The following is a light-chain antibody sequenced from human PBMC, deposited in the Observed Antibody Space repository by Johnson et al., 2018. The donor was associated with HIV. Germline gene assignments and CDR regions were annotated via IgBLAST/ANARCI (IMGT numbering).Light chain of an antibody. V-gene: IGLV1-51*01. CDR2: DNN. CDR1: SSNIGNNY. J-gene: IGLJ1*01. CDR3: GTWDSGLSGGLSL. Sequence: QLVLTQPPSVSAAPGQKVTISCSGSSSNIGNNYVSWYQQLPGTAPKLLIYDNNKRPSGIPDRFSGSKSGTSATLGITGLQTGDEADYYCGTWDSGLSGGLSLFGPGTKVTVL.